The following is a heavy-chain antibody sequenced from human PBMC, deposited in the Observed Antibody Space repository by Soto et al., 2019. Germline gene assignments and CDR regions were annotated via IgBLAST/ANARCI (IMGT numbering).Heavy chain of an antibody. CDR3: AREVVFYGSGSYPYY. Sequence: QVQLVQSGAEVKKPGASVKVSCKASGYTFTSYAMHWVRQAPGQRLEWMGWINAGNGNTKYSQKFQGRVTITRDTSASTAYMELSSLRSEDTAVYYCAREVVFYGSGSYPYYWGQGTLVTVSS. CDR1: GYTFTSYA. V-gene: IGHV1-3*01. J-gene: IGHJ4*02. D-gene: IGHD3-10*01. CDR2: INAGNGNT.